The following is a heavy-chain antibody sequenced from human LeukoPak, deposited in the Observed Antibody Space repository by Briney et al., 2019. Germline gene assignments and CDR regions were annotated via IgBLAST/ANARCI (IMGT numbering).Heavy chain of an antibody. V-gene: IGHV3-23*01. Sequence: GSLRLSCAASGFTFASYAMSWVRQAPGKGLEWVSTISGSGGAIKYADSVKGRFTISRDNSETTMYLQMNSLRAEDTALYYCAKSPLGSSWWLFDYWGQGALVTVSS. CDR1: GFTFASYA. D-gene: IGHD6-13*01. J-gene: IGHJ4*02. CDR3: AKSPLGSSWWLFDY. CDR2: ISGSGGAI.